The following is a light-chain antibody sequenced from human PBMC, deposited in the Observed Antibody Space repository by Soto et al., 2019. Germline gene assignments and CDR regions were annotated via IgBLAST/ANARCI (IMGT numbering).Light chain of an antibody. Sequence: QSLLTQPPSASATPGQRVTISCSGSNSNIGTNTVNWYQQLPGTAPRLLIYTNNQRPSGVPQRFSGSKTGTSASLAIGGLQSEDGADYHCAAWDDSLGAYVFGTGTKLTVL. CDR3: AAWDDSLGAYV. CDR2: TNN. CDR1: NSNIGTNT. J-gene: IGLJ1*01. V-gene: IGLV1-44*01.